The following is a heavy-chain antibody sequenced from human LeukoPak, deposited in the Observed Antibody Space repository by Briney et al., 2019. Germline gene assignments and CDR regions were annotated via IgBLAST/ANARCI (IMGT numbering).Heavy chain of an antibody. J-gene: IGHJ4*02. CDR1: GFTFDAYA. CDR3: AKGGSGWSYYFDF. Sequence: GGSLRLSCAASGFTFDAYAMHWVRQAPGKGLEWVSLISGDGGSTYYADSVKGRFTISRDNSKNSLYLQMNSLSTEDTALYYCAKGGSGWSYYFDFCGQGTLVTVSS. D-gene: IGHD6-19*01. V-gene: IGHV3-43*02. CDR2: ISGDGGST.